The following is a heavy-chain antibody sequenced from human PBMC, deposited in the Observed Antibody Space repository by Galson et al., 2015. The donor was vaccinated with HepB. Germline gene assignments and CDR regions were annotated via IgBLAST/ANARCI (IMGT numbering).Heavy chain of an antibody. CDR1: GFTFSSYA. J-gene: IGHJ4*02. Sequence: SLRLSCAASGFTFSSYAMSWVRQAPGKGLEWASAISGSGGSTYYADSVKGRFTISRDNSKNTVYLQMNSLRAEDSSVYYCAKLAVLRFLEWLSNDFDCWGQGTLVTVSS. CDR2: ISGSGGST. CDR3: AKLAVLRFLEWLSNDFDC. D-gene: IGHD3-3*01. V-gene: IGHV3-23*01.